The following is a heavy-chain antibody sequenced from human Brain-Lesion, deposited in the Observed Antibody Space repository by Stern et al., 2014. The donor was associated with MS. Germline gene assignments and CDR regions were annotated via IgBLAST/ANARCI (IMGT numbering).Heavy chain of an antibody. Sequence: VQLVQSGGDLVQPGRSLRLSCAAFGFTFDDYAMHWVRHAPGKGLEWVAGISWNSGTIGYEGSVKGRFNTSQDTAYRSLSLQLHSLRPEDTALYYCARDITGSAAYFAYWGQGTLVTVSS. V-gene: IGHV3-9*01. CDR3: ARDITGSAAYFAY. D-gene: IGHD1-14*01. J-gene: IGHJ4*02. CDR2: ISWNSGTI. CDR1: GFTFDDYA.